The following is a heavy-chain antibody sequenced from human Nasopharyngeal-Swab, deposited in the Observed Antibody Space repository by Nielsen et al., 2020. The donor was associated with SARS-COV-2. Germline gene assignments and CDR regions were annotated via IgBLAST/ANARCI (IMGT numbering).Heavy chain of an antibody. CDR1: GFTFSSYA. D-gene: IGHD6-6*01. CDR2: INHSGST. V-gene: IGHV4-34*01. Sequence: GSLRLSCAASGFTFSSYAMSWIRQPPGKGLEWIGEINHSGSTNYNPSLKSRVTISVDTSKNQFSLKLSSVTAADTAVYYCARGRGSIAARHWYYGMDVWGQGTTVTVSS. J-gene: IGHJ6*02. CDR3: ARGRGSIAARHWYYGMDV.